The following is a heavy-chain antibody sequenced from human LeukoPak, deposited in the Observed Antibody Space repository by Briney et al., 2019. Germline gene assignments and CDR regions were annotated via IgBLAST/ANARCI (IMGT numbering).Heavy chain of an antibody. V-gene: IGHV4-4*07. CDR3: ARDSRRYSSSWYDNDNWFDP. CDR1: RGSTTRYY. Sequence: PSETLFLPRTVSRGSTTRYYWSSIPQPAAKGLEWIGHIYTSGSTNYNTSLKSRVTMSVDKSKNQFSLKLSSVTAADTAVYYCARDSRRYSSSWYDNDNWFDPQGQGTLVTVSS. CDR2: IYTSGST. J-gene: IGHJ5*02. D-gene: IGHD6-13*01.